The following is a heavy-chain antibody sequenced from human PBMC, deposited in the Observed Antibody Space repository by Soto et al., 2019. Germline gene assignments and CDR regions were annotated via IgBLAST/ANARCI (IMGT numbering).Heavy chain of an antibody. CDR3: ASIWFGDCDY. CDR1: GGSISSADYY. D-gene: IGHD3-10*01. V-gene: IGHV4-30-4*01. CDR2: FHSSGAT. Sequence: SETLSLTCTVSGGSISSADYYWSWIRQPPGKGLEWIGYFHSSGATYKDQSLKSRVTISVDTSKNQISLNLDSVTAADTAVYYCASIWFGDCDYWGHGTRVT. J-gene: IGHJ4*01.